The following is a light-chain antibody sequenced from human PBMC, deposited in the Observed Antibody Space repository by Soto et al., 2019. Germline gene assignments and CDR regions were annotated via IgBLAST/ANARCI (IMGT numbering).Light chain of an antibody. V-gene: IGLV1-44*01. CDR3: ATWDDSLKGV. CDR1: SSNIGSNP. J-gene: IGLJ2*01. CDR2: SNN. Sequence: QSVLTQPPSASGTPGQRVIISCSGSSSNIGSNPVNWYQHLPGAAPKLLIYSNNQRPSGVPDRFSGSKSGTSASLAISGLQSEDEADYYCATWDDSLKGVFGGGTKLPVL.